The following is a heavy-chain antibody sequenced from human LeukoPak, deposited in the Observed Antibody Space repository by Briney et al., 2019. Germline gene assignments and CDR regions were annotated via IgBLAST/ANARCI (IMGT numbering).Heavy chain of an antibody. J-gene: IGHJ4*02. D-gene: IGHD2-15*01. V-gene: IGHV3-23*01. CDR1: GFTFTSYG. Sequence: GGSLRLSCAASGFTFTSYGMSWVRQAPGKGLEWVSSINNSGGITYYADSVKGRFTISRDNSKNTLYLQMNSLRAEDTAVYYCAKGYCSGGICYYFDYWGQGTLVTVSS. CDR2: INNSGGIT. CDR3: AKGYCSGGICYYFDY.